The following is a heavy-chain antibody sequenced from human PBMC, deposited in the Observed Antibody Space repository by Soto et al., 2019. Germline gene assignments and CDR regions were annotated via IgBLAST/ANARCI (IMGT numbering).Heavy chain of an antibody. CDR3: AREVNNYYGMDV. V-gene: IGHV4-30-4*01. CDR2: ISYSGST. J-gene: IGHJ6*02. CDR1: GASISSDDYY. Sequence: QVQLQESGPGLVKPSQTLSLTCSISGASISSDDYYWSWFRQPPGKGLEWIGYISYSGSTYYNPSLQSRITISVDTSKTQFSLILSSVTAADTAVFYCAREVNNYYGMDVWGQGTTVTVSS.